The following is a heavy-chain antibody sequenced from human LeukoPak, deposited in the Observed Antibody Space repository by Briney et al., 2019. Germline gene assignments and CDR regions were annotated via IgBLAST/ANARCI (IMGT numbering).Heavy chain of an antibody. CDR1: GFTFSSYW. J-gene: IGHJ6*04. Sequence: GGSLRLSCAASGFTFSSYWMHWVRQGPGKGLVWVSRINSDGSSTSYADSVKGRFTISRDNAKNTLHLQMNSLRAEDTAVYYYARELVPAYYYGMDAWGKGTTVSVSS. V-gene: IGHV3-74*01. CDR2: INSDGSST. CDR3: ARELVPAYYYGMDA.